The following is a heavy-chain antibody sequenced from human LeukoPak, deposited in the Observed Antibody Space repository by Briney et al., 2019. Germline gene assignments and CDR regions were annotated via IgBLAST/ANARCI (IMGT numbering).Heavy chain of an antibody. D-gene: IGHD2-2*02. Sequence: GGSLRLSCAASGFTFSSYAMTCVRQAPGKGLEGVSAISGSGGSTYYADSVKGRFTIHRDNSKNTLYLQMNSLRAEDRAVYYCADAIPQRDYYYGMDVWGQGTTVSVSS. V-gene: IGHV3-23*01. CDR2: ISGSGGST. J-gene: IGHJ6*02. CDR1: GFTFSSYA. CDR3: ADAIPQRDYYYGMDV.